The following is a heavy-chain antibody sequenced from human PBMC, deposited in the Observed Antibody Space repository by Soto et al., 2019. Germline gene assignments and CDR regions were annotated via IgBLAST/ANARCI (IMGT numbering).Heavy chain of an antibody. Sequence: PGESLKISCKGSGYSFTSYWIGWVRQMPGKGLEWMGIIYPGDSDTRYSPSFQGQVTISADKSISTAYLQWSSLKASDTAMYYCARLLCGGSCYSLYGMDVWGQGTTVTVSS. V-gene: IGHV5-51*01. J-gene: IGHJ6*02. CDR2: IYPGDSDT. D-gene: IGHD2-15*01. CDR3: ARLLCGGSCYSLYGMDV. CDR1: GYSFTSYW.